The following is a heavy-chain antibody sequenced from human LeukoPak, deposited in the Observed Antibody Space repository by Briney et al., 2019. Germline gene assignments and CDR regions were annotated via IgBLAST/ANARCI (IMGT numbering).Heavy chain of an antibody. Sequence: SETLSLTCTVSGGSISSSSCYWGWIRQPPGKGLEWIGSIYYSGSTYYNPSLKSRVTISVDTSKNQFSLKLSSVTAADTAVYYCAGARSRAGFDYWGRGTLVTVSS. J-gene: IGHJ4*02. CDR2: IYYSGST. CDR1: GGSISSSSCY. CDR3: AGARSRAGFDY. V-gene: IGHV4-39*07. D-gene: IGHD6-19*01.